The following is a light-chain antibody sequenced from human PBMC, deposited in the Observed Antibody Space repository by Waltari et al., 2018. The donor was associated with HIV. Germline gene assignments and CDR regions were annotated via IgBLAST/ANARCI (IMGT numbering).Light chain of an antibody. CDR2: EVT. CDR3: CSYAGSDVV. J-gene: IGLJ2*01. CDR1: SSDVGVYNY. Sequence: QSALTQPPSASGSPGQSVTISCTGTSSDVGVYNYISWYQQHPGKAPKLMIFEVTKRPSGVPERFSGSKSGNTASLTGSGLQAEDEAVYYCCSYAGSDVVFGGGTKLTVL. V-gene: IGLV2-8*01.